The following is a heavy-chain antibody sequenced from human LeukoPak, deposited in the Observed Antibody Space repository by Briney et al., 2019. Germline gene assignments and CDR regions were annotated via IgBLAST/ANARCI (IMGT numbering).Heavy chain of an antibody. V-gene: IGHV3-23*01. CDR2: ISGSGGST. CDR3: AKEVLIAVAGEELTNWFDP. Sequence: PGGSLRLSCAASGFTFSSYAMSWVRQAPGKGLEWVSAISGSGGSTYYADSVKGRFTISRDNSKNTLYLQMNSLRAEDTAVYYCAKEVLIAVAGEELTNWFDPWGQGTLVSVSS. J-gene: IGHJ5*02. CDR1: GFTFSSYA. D-gene: IGHD6-19*01.